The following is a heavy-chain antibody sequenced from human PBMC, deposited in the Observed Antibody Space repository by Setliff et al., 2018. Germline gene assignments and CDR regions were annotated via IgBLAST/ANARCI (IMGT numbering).Heavy chain of an antibody. CDR2: INPSGGST. D-gene: IGHD6-19*01. V-gene: IGHV1-46*01. CDR1: GYTFTSYY. Sequence: ASVKVSGKASGYTFTSYYMHWVRQAPGQGLEWMGIINPSGGSTSYAQKFQGRVTMTRDTSTSTVYMELSSLRSEDTAVYYCARVTIAVAGYFDFWGQGTLVTVSS. CDR3: ARVTIAVAGYFDF. J-gene: IGHJ4*02.